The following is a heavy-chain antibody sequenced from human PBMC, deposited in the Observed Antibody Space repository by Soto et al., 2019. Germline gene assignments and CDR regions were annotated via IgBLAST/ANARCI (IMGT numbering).Heavy chain of an antibody. J-gene: IGHJ4*02. V-gene: IGHV3-30*18. CDR2: ISYDGSNK. CDR1: GFTFSSYG. D-gene: IGHD4-4*01. CDR3: AKDGPVTRFDY. Sequence: QVQLVESGGGVVQPGRSLRLSCAASGFTFSSYGMHWVRQAPGKGLEWVAVISYDGSNKYYADCVKGRFTISRDNSKNTLYLQMNSLRAEDTAVYYCAKDGPVTRFDYWGQGTLVTVSS.